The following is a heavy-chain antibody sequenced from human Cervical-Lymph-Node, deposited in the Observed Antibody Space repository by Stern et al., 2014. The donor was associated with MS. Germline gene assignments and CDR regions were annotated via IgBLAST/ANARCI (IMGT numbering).Heavy chain of an antibody. V-gene: IGHV2-70*01. CDR2: IDWDDDK. Sequence: ESGPALVKPTQTLTLTCTFSGFSLTTTGMCVSWIRQPPGKALEWLGIIDWDDDKYYNTSLKTRLSISSDTSKNQVVLTLTDVAPVDSATYYCARVLAAGAFYYFGMDVWGQGTTVTVSS. J-gene: IGHJ6*02. CDR1: GFSLTTTGMC. CDR3: ARVLAAGAFYYFGMDV. D-gene: IGHD6-25*01.